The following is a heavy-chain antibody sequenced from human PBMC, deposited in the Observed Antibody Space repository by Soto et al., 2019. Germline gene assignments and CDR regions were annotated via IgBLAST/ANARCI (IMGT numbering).Heavy chain of an antibody. D-gene: IGHD2-2*01. CDR1: GFTFSSYG. CDR3: AKDTKYCSSTSCYGIAIYYYYGMDV. V-gene: IGHV3-30*18. J-gene: IGHJ6*02. CDR2: ISYDGSNK. Sequence: QVQLVESGGGVVQPGRSLRLSCAASGFTFSSYGMHWVRQAPGKGLEWVAVISYDGSNKYYADSVKGRFTISRDNSKNTLDQQMNSLRAEDTAVYYCAKDTKYCSSTSCYGIAIYYYYGMDVWGQGTTVTVSS.